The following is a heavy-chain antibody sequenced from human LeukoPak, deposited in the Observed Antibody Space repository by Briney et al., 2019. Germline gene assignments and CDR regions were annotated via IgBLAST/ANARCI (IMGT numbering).Heavy chain of an antibody. D-gene: IGHD2-21*02. CDR1: GGTFSSYA. Sequence: GASVKVSCKASGGTFSSYAISWVRQAPGQGLEWMGGIIPIFGTANYAQKFQGRVTITADESTSTAYMELSSLRSEDTAVYYCASRMLAYCGGDCYSTHPFDYWGQGTLVTASS. J-gene: IGHJ4*02. CDR3: ASRMLAYCGGDCYSTHPFDY. CDR2: IIPIFGTA. V-gene: IGHV1-69*13.